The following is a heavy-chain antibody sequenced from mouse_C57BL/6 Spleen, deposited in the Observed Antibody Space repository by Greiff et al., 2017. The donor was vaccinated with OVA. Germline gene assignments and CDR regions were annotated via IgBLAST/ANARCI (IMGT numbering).Heavy chain of an antibody. Sequence: VQLQQSVAELVRPGASVKLSCTASGFNINNTYMHWVKQRPEQGLEWIGRIDPANGNTKYAPKFQGKATITADTSSNTAYLQLSSLTSEDTAIYYCARSSGYDYDHWYFDVWGTGTTVTVSS. D-gene: IGHD2-4*01. CDR1: GFNINNTY. CDR2: IDPANGNT. CDR3: ARSSGYDYDHWYFDV. V-gene: IGHV14-3*01. J-gene: IGHJ1*03.